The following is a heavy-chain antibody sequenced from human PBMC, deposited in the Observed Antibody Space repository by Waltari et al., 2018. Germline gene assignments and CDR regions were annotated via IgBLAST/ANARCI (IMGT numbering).Heavy chain of an antibody. V-gene: IGHV1-2*02. CDR1: GYTFTAFY. Sequence: QVQLVQSGAEVKKPGASVKVSCQASGYTFTAFYRHWVRQATGQGLEWMGGINPTNGATGYAQEFQGRVTMNRETSTRAAYMELKSLRDDDTAVYFGARGGGYTISEPGDFWGQGTLVTVSS. D-gene: IGHD2-15*01. CDR2: INPTNGAT. J-gene: IGHJ4*02. CDR3: ARGGGYTISEPGDF.